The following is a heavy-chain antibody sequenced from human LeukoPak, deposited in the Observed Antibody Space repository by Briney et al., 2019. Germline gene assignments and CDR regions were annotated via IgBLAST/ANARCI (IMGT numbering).Heavy chain of an antibody. CDR1: GFTFSSYA. J-gene: IGHJ4*02. CDR3: ARDQERSGALDY. Sequence: GRSLRLSCAASGFTFSSYATHWVRQAPGKGLEWVAFISYDGSNKYYADSVKGRFTISRDNSKNALYLQMNSLRAEDTAVYYCARDQERSGALDYWGQGTLVTVSS. D-gene: IGHD1-26*01. CDR2: ISYDGSNK. V-gene: IGHV3-30-3*01.